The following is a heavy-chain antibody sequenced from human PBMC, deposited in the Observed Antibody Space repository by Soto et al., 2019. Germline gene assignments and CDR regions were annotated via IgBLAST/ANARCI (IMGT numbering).Heavy chain of an antibody. V-gene: IGHV1-69*06. CDR1: GGTFSSYA. CDR2: IIPIFGTA. Sequence: QVQLVQSGAEVKKPGSSVKVSCKASGGTFSSYAISWVRQAPGQGLEWMGGIIPIFGTANYAQKFQGRVTISEDKSTSTAYMELSSLRSEDTAVYYCASFDSSGYKFDDWGQGTLVTVAS. D-gene: IGHD3-22*01. CDR3: ASFDSSGYKFDD. J-gene: IGHJ4*02.